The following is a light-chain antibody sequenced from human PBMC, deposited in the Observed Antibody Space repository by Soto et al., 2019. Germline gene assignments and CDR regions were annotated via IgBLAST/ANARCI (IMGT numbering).Light chain of an antibody. CDR3: QQYGSSPRT. J-gene: IGKJ1*01. Sequence: GERATLSCKASQSVSSSYLAWYQQKPGQAPRLLIYGASSRATGIPDRFSGSGSGTDFTLIISRLEPGDFAVYYCQQYGSSPRTFGQGTKVDI. CDR2: GAS. CDR1: QSVSSSY. V-gene: IGKV3-20*01.